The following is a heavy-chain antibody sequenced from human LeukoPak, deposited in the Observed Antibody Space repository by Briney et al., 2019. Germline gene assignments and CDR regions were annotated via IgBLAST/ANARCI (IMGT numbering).Heavy chain of an antibody. Sequence: SETLSLTCAVSGYPISSGYYWGWIRQPPGKGLEWIGSIYHSGSTYYSPSLKSRVAISVDTSKNQFSLKLSSVTAADTAVYYCARGWLGWFDPWGQGTLVTVSS. CDR3: ARGWLGWFDP. D-gene: IGHD6-19*01. V-gene: IGHV4-38-2*01. CDR2: IYHSGST. CDR1: GYPISSGYY. J-gene: IGHJ5*02.